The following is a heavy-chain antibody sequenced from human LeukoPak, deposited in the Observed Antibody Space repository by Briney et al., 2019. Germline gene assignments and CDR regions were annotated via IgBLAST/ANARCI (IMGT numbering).Heavy chain of an antibody. CDR2: ISSSGSTI. D-gene: IGHD3-10*01. Sequence: GGSLRLSCAASGFTFSDYYMSWIRQAPGKGLEWVSYISSSGSTIYYADSVKGRFTISRDNAKNSLYLQMNSLRAEDTAVYYCARVGVLTYYYGSVPEYYFDYWGQGTLVTVSS. CDR1: GFTFSDYY. CDR3: ARVGVLTYYYGSVPEYYFDY. V-gene: IGHV3-11*04. J-gene: IGHJ4*02.